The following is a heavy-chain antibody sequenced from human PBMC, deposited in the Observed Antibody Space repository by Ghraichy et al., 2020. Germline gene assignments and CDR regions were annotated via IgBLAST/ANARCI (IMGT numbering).Heavy chain of an antibody. CDR1: GASIRTYF. CDR3: SRMGGYKAPLWY. D-gene: IGHD3-10*01. CDR2: IFYSGST. Sequence: SETLSLTCTVSGASIRTYFWSWIRQPPGKGLEWIGDIFYSGSTNYNPSLKSRVTISVDAYNNQFSLNLSSVTAADTAVYYCSRMGGYKAPLWYWGQGTLVAVSS. V-gene: IGHV4-59*01. J-gene: IGHJ1*01.